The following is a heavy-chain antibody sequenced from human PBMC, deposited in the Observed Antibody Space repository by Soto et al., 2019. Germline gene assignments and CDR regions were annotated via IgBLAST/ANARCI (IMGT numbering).Heavy chain of an antibody. CDR2: TSGGGSTA. J-gene: IGHJ2*01. D-gene: IGHD3-22*01. CDR1: GFTFTSYA. Sequence: AGSLRLSCAASGFTFTSYAMSWVRQAPGKGLEWVSAITSGGGSTAYYADSVKGRFTISRDNSNNTVFLQMNSLRAEDTALYYCAKVRVILVARGYFDLWGRGTLVTVSS. CDR3: AKVRVILVARGYFDL. V-gene: IGHV3-23*01.